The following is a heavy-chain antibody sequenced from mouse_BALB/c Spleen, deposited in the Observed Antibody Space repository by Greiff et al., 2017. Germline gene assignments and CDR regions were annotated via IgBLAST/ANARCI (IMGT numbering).Heavy chain of an antibody. CDR1: GYTFTSYW. CDR2: IDPSDSYT. J-gene: IGHJ3*01. CDR3: ARVYDYDGWFAY. V-gene: IGHV1-69*02. D-gene: IGHD2-4*01. Sequence: QVQLQQPGAELVKPGASVKLSCKASGYTFTSYWMHWVKQRPGQGLEWIGEIDPSDSYTNYNQKFKGKATLTVYKSSSTAYMQLSSLTSEDSAVYYCARVYDYDGWFAYWGQGTLVTVSA.